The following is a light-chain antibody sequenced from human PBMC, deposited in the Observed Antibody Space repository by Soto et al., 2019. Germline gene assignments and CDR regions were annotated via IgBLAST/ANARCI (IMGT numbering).Light chain of an antibody. J-gene: IGKJ1*01. CDR1: QRVSNSY. V-gene: IGKV3-20*01. Sequence: EIVLAQSPDTLSLSPGERVTLSCRASQRVSNSYLVWYQQKPGQAPKLLIYDSSTRATGIPDRFSASGSGTDLTPSISRLEPDDSAVYYCQQYARSSWTFGQGTKVDIK. CDR3: QQYARSSWT. CDR2: DSS.